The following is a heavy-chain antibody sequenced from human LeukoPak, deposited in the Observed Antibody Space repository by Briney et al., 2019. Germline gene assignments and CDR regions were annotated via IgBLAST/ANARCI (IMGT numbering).Heavy chain of an antibody. CDR1: GFTFSSYS. D-gene: IGHD1-20*01. J-gene: IGHJ4*02. Sequence: PGGSLRLSCAASGFTFSSYSMNWVRQAPGKGLEWVSSISSSSSYIYYADSVKGRFTISRDNAKNSLYLQMNSLRAEDTAVYYCARGNWNDDAPSWGPAYWGQGTLVTVSS. V-gene: IGHV3-21*01. CDR2: ISSSSSYI. CDR3: ARGNWNDDAPSWGPAY.